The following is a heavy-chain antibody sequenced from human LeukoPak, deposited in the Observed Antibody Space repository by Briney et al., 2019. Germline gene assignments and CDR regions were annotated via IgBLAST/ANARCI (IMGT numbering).Heavy chain of an antibody. J-gene: IGHJ3*02. CDR3: ARDTVPHSNIVLMVYAGVAFDI. D-gene: IGHD2-8*01. CDR2: INPNSGGT. Sequence: GASVKVSCKASGYTFTGYYMHWVRQAPGQGLEWMGWINPNSGGTNYAQKFQGRVTMTRDTSTSTAYMELSRLRSDDTAVYYCARDTVPHSNIVLMVYAGVAFDIWGQGTMVTVSS. V-gene: IGHV1-2*02. CDR1: GYTFTGYY.